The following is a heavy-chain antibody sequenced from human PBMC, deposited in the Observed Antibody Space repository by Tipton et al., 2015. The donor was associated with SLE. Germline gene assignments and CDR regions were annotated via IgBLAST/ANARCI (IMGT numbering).Heavy chain of an antibody. V-gene: IGHV4-59*08. CDR1: GGSISSYY. J-gene: IGHJ4*02. D-gene: IGHD3-10*01. CDR2: IYYSGTT. CDR3: ARVRRSYYSDYSFDY. Sequence: TLSLTCTVSGGSISSYYWSWIRQPPGKGLEWIGNIYYSGTTYYNPSLKRRVTISLDSSKNQFSLRLSSVTAADTAVYFCARVRRSYYSDYSFDYWGPGTLVTVSS.